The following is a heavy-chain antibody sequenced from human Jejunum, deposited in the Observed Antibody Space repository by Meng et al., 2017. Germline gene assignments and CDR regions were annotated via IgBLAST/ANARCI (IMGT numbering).Heavy chain of an antibody. J-gene: IGHJ4*02. CDR3: ARRGAYMAAAEGRYCFDY. D-gene: IGHD6-13*01. V-gene: IGHV1-18*01. Sequence: ASVTVSCKASRYTFTSYGTSWVRQAPGQGLEWRGWISGTNGNPSYAQKFKGRLTMTTDTSTSTAYIALRSRRSDDTAVYFCARRGAYMAAAEGRYCFDYWGQGTLVTVSS. CDR1: RYTFTSYG. CDR2: ISGTNGNP.